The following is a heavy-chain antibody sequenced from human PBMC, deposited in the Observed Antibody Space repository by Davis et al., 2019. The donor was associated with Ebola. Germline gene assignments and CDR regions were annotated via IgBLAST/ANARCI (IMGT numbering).Heavy chain of an antibody. CDR1: GYTFTNYW. V-gene: IGHV5-51*01. CDR3: ARRVSDYYFFDY. Sequence: GESLKISCEGSGYTFTNYWIGWVRQMPGKGLEWMGSIFPGDSDTRYSPSFQGQVTISADKSISTAYLQWSSPKASDTAMYFCARRVSDYYFFDYWGQGTLVTVSS. D-gene: IGHD3-22*01. J-gene: IGHJ4*02. CDR2: IFPGDSDT.